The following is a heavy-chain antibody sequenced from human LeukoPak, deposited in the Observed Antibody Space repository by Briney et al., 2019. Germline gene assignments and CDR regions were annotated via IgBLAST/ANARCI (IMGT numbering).Heavy chain of an antibody. CDR3: ARTYYDYVWGSYRHYYFDY. Sequence: GGSLRLSCAASGFTFSSHWMHWVRQAPGKGLVWVSGISWNSGSIGYADSVKGRLTISRDNAKNSLYLQMNSLRAEDTALYYCARTYYDYVWGSYRHYYFDYWGQGTLVTVSS. J-gene: IGHJ4*02. CDR1: GFTFSSHW. CDR2: ISWNSGSI. V-gene: IGHV3-20*04. D-gene: IGHD3-16*02.